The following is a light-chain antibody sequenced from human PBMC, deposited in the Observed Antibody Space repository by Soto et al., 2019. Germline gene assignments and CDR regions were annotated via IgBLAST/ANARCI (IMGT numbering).Light chain of an antibody. V-gene: IGKV1-39*01. J-gene: IGKJ1*01. CDR3: KQSHSIPRT. Sequence: DSQMTQSPSALSACVGDRVPITCRASQSISSYLNWYQQNSGKPPKVLIYAVSTLQTGAPSWFSGSGSGTDFTLTICSVQPEDFATYYCKQSHSIPRTFGQGTEVDIK. CDR1: QSISSY. CDR2: AVS.